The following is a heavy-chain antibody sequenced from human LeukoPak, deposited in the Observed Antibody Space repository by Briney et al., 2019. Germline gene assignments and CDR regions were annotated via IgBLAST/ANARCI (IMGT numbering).Heavy chain of an antibody. CDR2: FDPEDGET. Sequence: ASVKVSCKVSGYTLTELSMHWVRQAPGKGLEWMGGFDPEDGETIYAQKFQGRVTMTEDTSTDTAYMELSSLRSDDTAVYYCARDRAVRGPNHHPCGYWGQGTLVTVSS. V-gene: IGHV1-24*01. D-gene: IGHD3-10*01. CDR3: ARDRAVRGPNHHPCGY. J-gene: IGHJ4*02. CDR1: GYTLTELS.